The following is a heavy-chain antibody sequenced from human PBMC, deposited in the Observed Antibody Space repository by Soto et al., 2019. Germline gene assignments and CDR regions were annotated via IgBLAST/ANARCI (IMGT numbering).Heavy chain of an antibody. J-gene: IGHJ4*02. V-gene: IGHV4-59*02. CDR1: GDSVSSYS. CDR2: VYNSGST. D-gene: IGHD3-10*01. Sequence: QVQLQESGPGLVKPSETLSLTCAVSGDSVSSYSWSWIRQPPEKGLEWIGYVYNSGSTTYNTSLRSRLTMSIDTSKNQIFLELNSMTAADTAVYYCAGDYGSGSYRFDYWGQGTLVTVSS. CDR3: AGDYGSGSYRFDY.